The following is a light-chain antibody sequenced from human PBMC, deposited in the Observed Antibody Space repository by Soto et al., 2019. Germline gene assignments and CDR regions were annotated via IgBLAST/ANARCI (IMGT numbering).Light chain of an antibody. Sequence: DIVMTQSPDSLAVSLGERATINCKSSQSVLFSSNNKNYLAWYQQKPGQPPKLLISWASTRESGVPDRFSGSGSGTDFTLTISSLQAEDVAVYYCQHYYSIPHTFGQGTKLEIK. V-gene: IGKV4-1*01. J-gene: IGKJ2*01. CDR3: QHYYSIPHT. CDR1: QSVLFSSNNKNY. CDR2: WAS.